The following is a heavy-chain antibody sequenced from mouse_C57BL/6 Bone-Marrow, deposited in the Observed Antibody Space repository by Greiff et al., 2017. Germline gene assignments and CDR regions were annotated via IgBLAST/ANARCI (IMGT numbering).Heavy chain of an antibody. CDR2: IDPNCGGT. V-gene: IGHV1-72*01. D-gene: IGHD1-3*01. J-gene: IGHJ3*01. Sequence: QVQLKQPGAELVKPGASVKLSCKASGYPFTSSWMPWVKQRPGRGLEGIGRIDPNCGGTKYNEKFKRKAPLTVDKPPRTAYLQLSILTSEYSSVYYCAREWERAWFADWRPGTLVTVSA. CDR3: AREWERAWFAD. CDR1: GYPFTSSW.